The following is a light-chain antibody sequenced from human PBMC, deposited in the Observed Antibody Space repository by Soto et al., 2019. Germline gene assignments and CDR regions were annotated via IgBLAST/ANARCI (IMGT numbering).Light chain of an antibody. Sequence: EIVMTQSPATLSVSPGERATLSCRASQSVKINLAWYQQKPGQAPRLLIYGAFTRATGIPARFSGSGSGTEFTLTIRNLRSEDFAVYYCQQYNNWPPITFGQGTRVEIK. CDR2: GAF. CDR3: QQYNNWPPIT. V-gene: IGKV3-15*01. J-gene: IGKJ5*01. CDR1: QSVKIN.